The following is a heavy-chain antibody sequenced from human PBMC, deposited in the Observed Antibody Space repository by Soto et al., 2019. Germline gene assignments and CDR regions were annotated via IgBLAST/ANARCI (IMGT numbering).Heavy chain of an antibody. Sequence: SETLSLTCTVSGGSISSGDYYWSWIRQPPGKGLEWIGYIYYSGSTYYNPSLKSRVTISVDTSKNQFSLKLSSVTAADTAVYYCARDAVLNTSYYYYGMDVWGQGTTVTVSS. CDR3: ARDAVLNTSYYYYGMDV. CDR1: GGSISSGDYY. J-gene: IGHJ6*02. D-gene: IGHD6-6*01. CDR2: IYYSGST. V-gene: IGHV4-30-4*01.